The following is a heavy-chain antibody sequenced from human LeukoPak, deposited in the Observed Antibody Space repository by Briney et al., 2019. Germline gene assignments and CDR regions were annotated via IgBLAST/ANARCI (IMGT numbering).Heavy chain of an antibody. V-gene: IGHV3-30*18. J-gene: IGHJ6*02. CDR3: AKFVRSGYAHYYGMDV. Sequence: PGGSLRLSCAASEFTLSSYGMHWVRQAPGKGLEWVAVISYDGSNKYYADSVKGRFTISRDNSKNTLDLQMNSLRAEDTAVYYCAKFVRSGYAHYYGMDVWGQGTKVTVSS. CDR2: ISYDGSNK. D-gene: IGHD5-12*01. CDR1: EFTLSSYG.